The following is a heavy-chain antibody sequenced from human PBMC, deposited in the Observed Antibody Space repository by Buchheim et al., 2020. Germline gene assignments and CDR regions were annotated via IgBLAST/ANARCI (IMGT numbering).Heavy chain of an antibody. J-gene: IGHJ6*02. V-gene: IGHV4-61*02. CDR2: IYTSGST. Sequence: QVQLQESGPGLVKPSQTLSLTCTVSGGSISSDNHYWSWIRQPAGGGLEWIGRIYTSGSTNYNPSLKSRVPISVDPSKNQFSLKLSSVTAADTAVYYCARDSYCSGGSCYAMDVWGQGTT. CDR1: GGSISSDNHY. CDR3: ARDSYCSGGSCYAMDV. D-gene: IGHD2-15*01.